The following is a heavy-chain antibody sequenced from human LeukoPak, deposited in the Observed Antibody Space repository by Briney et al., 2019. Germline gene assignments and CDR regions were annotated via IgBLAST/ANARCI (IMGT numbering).Heavy chain of an antibody. V-gene: IGHV3-23*01. CDR2: ISGSGGST. J-gene: IGHJ4*02. CDR1: GFTFSSYA. Sequence: GGSLRLSCAASGFTFSSYAMSWVRQAPGKGLEWVSAISGSGGSTYYADSVKGRFTISRDNSKNTLYLQMNSLRAEDTAVYYCAKDPPLYSNYVGLGGDPNDYWGQGTLVTVSS. D-gene: IGHD4-11*01. CDR3: AKDPPLYSNYVGLGGDPNDY.